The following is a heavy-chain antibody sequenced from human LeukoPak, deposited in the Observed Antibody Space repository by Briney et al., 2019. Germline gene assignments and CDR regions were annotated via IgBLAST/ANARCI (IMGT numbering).Heavy chain of an antibody. V-gene: IGHV3-15*01. CDR2: IKTKTDAGTP. D-gene: IGHD3-22*01. CDR1: GFTFRNVW. Sequence: GGSLRLSCAASGFTFRNVWMNWVRQAPGKGLEWVGRIKTKTDAGTPDYAAPVKGRFTISRDDSKNTLYLQMNSLKVEDTAVYYCSTVPVPYYYDSSGYYFGDTWGQGTLVTVSS. J-gene: IGHJ5*02. CDR3: STVPVPYYYDSSGYYFGDT.